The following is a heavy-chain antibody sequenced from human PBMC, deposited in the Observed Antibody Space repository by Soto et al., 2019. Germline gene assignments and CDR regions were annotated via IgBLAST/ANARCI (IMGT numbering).Heavy chain of an antibody. Sequence: SETLSLTCAVYGGSFSDYFWTWIRQPPGKGLEWIGEINHSGSTNFNPSLKSRVAISADTSRNQFSLKLTSVTAADTAVYYCARYSSNWFQTEGMDVWGQGTTVTVSS. J-gene: IGHJ6*02. V-gene: IGHV4-34*01. CDR2: INHSGST. CDR1: GGSFSDYF. CDR3: ARYSSNWFQTEGMDV. D-gene: IGHD6-13*01.